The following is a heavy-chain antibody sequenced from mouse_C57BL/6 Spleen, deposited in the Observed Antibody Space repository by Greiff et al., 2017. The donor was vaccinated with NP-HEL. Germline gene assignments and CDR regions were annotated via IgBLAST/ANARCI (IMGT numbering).Heavy chain of an antibody. V-gene: IGHV1-55*01. CDR3: ARDEYPYDFDY. CDR1: GYTFTSYW. CDR2: IYPGSGST. D-gene: IGHD1-1*01. J-gene: IGHJ2*01. Sequence: VQLQQPGAELVKPGASVKMSCKASGYTFTSYWITWVKQRPGQGLEWIGDIYPGSGSTNYNEKFKSQATLTVDTSSSTAYLQLSSLTSEDSAVYYCARDEYPYDFDYWGQGTTLTVSS.